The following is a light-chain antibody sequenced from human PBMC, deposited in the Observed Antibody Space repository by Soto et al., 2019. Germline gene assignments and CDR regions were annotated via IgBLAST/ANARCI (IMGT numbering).Light chain of an antibody. CDR2: DVT. J-gene: IGLJ2*01. CDR3: CSYAAGDSFK. V-gene: IGLV2-11*01. Sequence: QSALTQPRSVSGSPGQSVTISCTGTSSDVGAYNYVSWHQQHPGKAPKLVIYDVTQRPSGVPDRFSASKSGITASLTISGLQADDEDDYYCCSYAAGDSFKFGGGTKLTVL. CDR1: SSDVGAYNY.